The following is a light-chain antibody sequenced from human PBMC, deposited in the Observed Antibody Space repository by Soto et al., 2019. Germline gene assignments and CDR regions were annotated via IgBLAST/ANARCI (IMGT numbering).Light chain of an antibody. V-gene: IGKV1-5*01. J-gene: IGKJ4*01. CDR1: QTISTW. Sequence: DIQMTQSHSTLSASVGDRVTTTSRASQTISTWLAWYQQKAGKAPKVLIYAASSLQSGVPSRFSGSGSGTDFTLTISSLQPEDFATYYCQKLNSYPLNCGGGTTGDIK. CDR2: AAS. CDR3: QKLNSYPLN.